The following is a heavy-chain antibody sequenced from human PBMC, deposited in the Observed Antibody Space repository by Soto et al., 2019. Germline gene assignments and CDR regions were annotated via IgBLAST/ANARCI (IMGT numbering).Heavy chain of an antibody. Sequence: QVQLVQSGVEVKEPGASVKVSCKASGYSFTNYGIGWVRQAPGQRLEWMGWITVNSCNTNYPQKVQGRVTMTTDTSTNTAYMELRSLTSDDTAVYYCGRGLGGGWYYFDYWGQGTLVTVSS. CDR1: GYSFTNYG. J-gene: IGHJ4*02. CDR3: GRGLGGGWYYFDY. D-gene: IGHD6-19*01. V-gene: IGHV1-18*01. CDR2: ITVNSCNT.